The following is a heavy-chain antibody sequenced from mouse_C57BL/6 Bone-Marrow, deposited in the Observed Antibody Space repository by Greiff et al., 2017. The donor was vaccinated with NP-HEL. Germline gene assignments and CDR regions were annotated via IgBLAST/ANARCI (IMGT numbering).Heavy chain of an antibody. CDR1: GYAFSSSW. Sequence: QVQLQQSGPELVKPGASVKISCKASGYAFSSSWMNWVKQRPGKGLEWIGRIYPGDGDTNYNGKFKGKATLTADKSSSTAYMQLSSLTSEDSAVYFCASSEAQTRGAWFAYWGQGTLVTVSA. J-gene: IGHJ3*01. CDR3: ASSEAQTRGAWFAY. V-gene: IGHV1-82*01. CDR2: IYPGDGDT. D-gene: IGHD3-2*01.